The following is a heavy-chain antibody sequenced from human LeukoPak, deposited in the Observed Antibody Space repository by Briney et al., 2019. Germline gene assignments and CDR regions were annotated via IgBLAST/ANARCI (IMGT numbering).Heavy chain of an antibody. CDR3: ARVSSPYYYYMDV. V-gene: IGHV3-7*01. CDR1: GFTFSSYW. Sequence: PGGSLRLSCAASGFTFSSYWMSWVRQAPGKGLEWVANIKQDGSEKYYVDSVKGRFTISRDNAKNSLYLQMNSQRAEDTAVYYCARVSSPYYYYMDVWGKGTTVTVSS. J-gene: IGHJ6*03. CDR2: IKQDGSEK.